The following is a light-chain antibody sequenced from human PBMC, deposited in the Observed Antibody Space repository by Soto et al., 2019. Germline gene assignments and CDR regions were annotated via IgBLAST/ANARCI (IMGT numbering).Light chain of an antibody. CDR2: DAT. Sequence: QSALTQPASVSGSPGQSISISCTGTSSDVGGYNYVSWYQQHPGKAPKLMIYDATNRPSGVSSRFSGSKSGNTASLTISGLQAEDEADYYCSSYTSSSTQVFGTGTKLTVL. V-gene: IGLV2-14*01. CDR1: SSDVGGYNY. J-gene: IGLJ1*01. CDR3: SSYTSSSTQV.